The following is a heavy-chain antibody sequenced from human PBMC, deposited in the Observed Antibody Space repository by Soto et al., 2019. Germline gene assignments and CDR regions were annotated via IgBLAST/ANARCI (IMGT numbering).Heavy chain of an antibody. CDR1: GGSISSYY. Sequence: SETLSLTCTVSGGSISSYYWSWIRQPPGKGLEWIGYIYYSGSANYNPSLKSRVTISVDTSKNQFSLKLSSVTAADTAVYYCARNPCGGSGGSCYSGGYYYYYNGMDVWGQGTTVTVSS. CDR2: IYYSGSA. V-gene: IGHV4-59*01. D-gene: IGHD2-15*01. J-gene: IGHJ6*02. CDR3: ARNPCGGSGGSCYSGGYYYYYNGMDV.